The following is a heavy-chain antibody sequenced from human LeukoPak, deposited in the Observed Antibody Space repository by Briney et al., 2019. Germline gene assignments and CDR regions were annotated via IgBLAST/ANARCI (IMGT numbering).Heavy chain of an antibody. D-gene: IGHD1-26*01. CDR2: ISAYNGNT. CDR1: GYTFTSYG. J-gene: IGHJ5*02. V-gene: IGHV1-18*01. Sequence: ASVRVSCKASGYTFTSYGISWVRQAPGQGLEWMGWISAYNGNTNYAQKLQGRVTMTTDTSTSTAYMELRSLRSDDTAVYYCARVQWELNWFDPWGQGTLVTVSS. CDR3: ARVQWELNWFDP.